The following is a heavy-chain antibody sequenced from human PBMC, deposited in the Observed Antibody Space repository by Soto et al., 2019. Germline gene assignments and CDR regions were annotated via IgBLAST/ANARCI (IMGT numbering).Heavy chain of an antibody. V-gene: IGHV4-38-2*01. CDR2: IYHSGST. CDR3: AKRRGIYDSSGYYNWFDP. Sequence: PSETLSLTCAVSGYSISSGYYWGWIRRPPGKGLEWIGDIYHSGSTYYNPSLKSRVTISLDTSKNQFSLKLNSVTAADTAVYYCAKRRGIYDSSGYYNWFDPWGQGTLVTVSS. D-gene: IGHD3-22*01. J-gene: IGHJ5*02. CDR1: GYSISSGYY.